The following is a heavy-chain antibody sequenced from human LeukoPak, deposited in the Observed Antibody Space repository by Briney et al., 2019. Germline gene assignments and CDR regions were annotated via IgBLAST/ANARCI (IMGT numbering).Heavy chain of an antibody. CDR3: ARGEAAAGYSDY. D-gene: IGHD6-13*01. CDR1: GFTFSSYS. J-gene: IGHJ4*02. Sequence: PGGSLRLSCAASGFTFSSYSMNWVRQAPGKGLEWVSSISSSSSYIYYADSVKGRFTISRDNAKNSLYLQMNSLRAEDTAVYYCARGEAAAGYSDYWGQGTLVTVSS. V-gene: IGHV3-21*01. CDR2: ISSSSSYI.